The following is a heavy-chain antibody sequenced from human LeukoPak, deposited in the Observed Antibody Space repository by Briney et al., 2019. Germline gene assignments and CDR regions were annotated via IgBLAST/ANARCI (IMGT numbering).Heavy chain of an antibody. V-gene: IGHV3-53*01. CDR1: GFTVSSNS. D-gene: IGHD2-8*02. CDR3: ATYGQVLLPFES. J-gene: IGHJ4*02. CDR2: IYSGGNT. Sequence: QPGGSLRLSCTVSGFTVSSNSWSWVRQAPGKGLEWVSFIYSGGNTHYSDSVRGRFTISRDNSKSTLSLQMNSLRAEDTAIYYCATYGQVLLPFESWGQGTLVTVSS.